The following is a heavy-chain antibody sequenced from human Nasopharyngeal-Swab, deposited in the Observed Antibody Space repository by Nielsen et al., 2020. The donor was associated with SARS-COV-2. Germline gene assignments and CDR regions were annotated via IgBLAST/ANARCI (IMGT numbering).Heavy chain of an antibody. D-gene: IGHD2-2*01. Sequence: SETLSLTCTASAGSIISYSWSWIRQPPGKGLEWIGYISYTGSTNYNPSLKRRVTISVDMSKNQFSLRLSSVTAADTAIYYCARGIVLVPTARSDSAFDIWGQGTMVTVSS. J-gene: IGHJ3*02. V-gene: IGHV4-59*01. CDR3: ARGIVLVPTARSDSAFDI. CDR2: ISYTGST. CDR1: AGSIISYS.